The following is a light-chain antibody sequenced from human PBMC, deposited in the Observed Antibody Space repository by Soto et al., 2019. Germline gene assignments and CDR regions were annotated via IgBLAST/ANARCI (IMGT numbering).Light chain of an antibody. CDR3: QQYNNWPPYT. V-gene: IGKV3-15*01. CDR1: QSVSSN. Sequence: EIVMTQSPATLSVSPGARATLSCRASQSVSSNLAWYQQKPGQAPRLLIYGASTRATGIPARFSGSGSGTEFTLTISSLQSEDFALYYCQQYNNWPPYTFGQGTKLEIK. J-gene: IGKJ2*01. CDR2: GAS.